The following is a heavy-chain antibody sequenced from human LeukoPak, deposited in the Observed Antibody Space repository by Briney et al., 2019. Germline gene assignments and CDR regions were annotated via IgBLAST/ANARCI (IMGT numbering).Heavy chain of an antibody. CDR2: IYPGDSDT. J-gene: IGHJ4*02. CDR1: GYRFTAYW. CDR3: AAGGATWLHNFPFDY. D-gene: IGHD5-24*01. Sequence: NTGESLKISCKGSGYRFTAYWIGWVRQVPGKGLEWMGIIYPGDSDTRYSPSFEGQVTISADKSISTAYLQWSSLKASDTAMYYCAAGGATWLHNFPFDYWGQGTLVTVSS. V-gene: IGHV5-51*01.